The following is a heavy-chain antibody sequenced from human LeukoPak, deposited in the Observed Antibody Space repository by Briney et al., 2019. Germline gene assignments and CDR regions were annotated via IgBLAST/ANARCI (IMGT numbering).Heavy chain of an antibody. CDR1: GGSISSYY. Sequence: ASETLSLTCTVSGGSISSYYWSWIRQPPGKGLEWIGYIYYSGSTNYNPSLKSRVTISVETSKNEFSLRLRSVTAADTAVYYCARVTGYRIEDYFDYWGQGTLVTVSS. CDR2: IYYSGST. D-gene: IGHD6-13*01. J-gene: IGHJ4*02. CDR3: ARVTGYRIEDYFDY. V-gene: IGHV4-59*01.